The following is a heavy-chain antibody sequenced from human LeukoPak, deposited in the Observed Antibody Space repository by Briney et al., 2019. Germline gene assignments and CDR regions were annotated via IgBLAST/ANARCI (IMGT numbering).Heavy chain of an antibody. Sequence: GASVKVSCKASGYTFTSYDINWVRQATGQGLEWMGWMNPNSGNTGYAQKFQGRVTMTRNTSISTAYMELSSLGSEDTAVYYCARGRGSSSGWYWGYYYYYGMDVWGQGTTVTVSS. CDR1: GYTFTSYD. D-gene: IGHD6-19*01. V-gene: IGHV1-8*01. CDR3: ARGRGSSSGWYWGYYYYYGMDV. J-gene: IGHJ6*02. CDR2: MNPNSGNT.